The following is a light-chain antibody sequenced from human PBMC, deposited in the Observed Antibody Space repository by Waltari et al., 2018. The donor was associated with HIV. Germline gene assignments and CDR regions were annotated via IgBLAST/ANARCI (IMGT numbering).Light chain of an antibody. CDR2: DNN. CDR3: QSYDMSQSGSLV. V-gene: IGLV1-40*01. Sequence: QSVLTQPPSVSGAPGPRVTIACTGHRSNIGAGPDVHWDQQIPGNAPKRLIYDNNIRPSGVPDRFSGSKSGTSASLAITGLQSEDEADYYCQSYDMSQSGSLVFGGGTKLTVL. CDR1: RSNIGAGPD. J-gene: IGLJ2*01.